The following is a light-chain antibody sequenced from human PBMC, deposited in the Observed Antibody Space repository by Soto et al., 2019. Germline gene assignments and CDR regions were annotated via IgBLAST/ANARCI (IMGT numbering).Light chain of an antibody. CDR2: INN. CDR1: SSNIGAGYD. CDR3: QSYDSSLSGSRV. J-gene: IGLJ1*01. V-gene: IGLV1-40*01. Sequence: QSVLTQPPSVSGAPGQRVTISCTGSSSNIGAGYDVHWYQQLPGTAPKLLIYINNNRPSGVPDRFSGSKSGTSASLAITGLQAEDEADDYCQSYDSSLSGSRVFGTGTKVTVL.